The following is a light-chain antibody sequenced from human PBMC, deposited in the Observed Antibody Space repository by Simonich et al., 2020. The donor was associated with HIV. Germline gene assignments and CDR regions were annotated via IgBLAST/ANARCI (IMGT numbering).Light chain of an antibody. CDR2: WAS. J-gene: IGKJ3*01. Sequence: DIVMTQSPDSLAVSLGERATINCKSSRSVLYSSNNKNYLAWYQQKKGQPPNLLIYWASTRESGVPDRFSASGSGTDFTLTISSLQAEDVAVYYCQQYYSTPGTFGPGTKVDIK. CDR1: RSVLYSSNNKNY. CDR3: QQYYSTPGT. V-gene: IGKV4-1*01.